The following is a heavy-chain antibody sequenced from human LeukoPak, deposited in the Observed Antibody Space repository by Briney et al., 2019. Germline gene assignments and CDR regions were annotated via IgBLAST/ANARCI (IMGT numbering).Heavy chain of an antibody. Sequence: GGSLRLSCAASGFTFSSYAMSWVRQAPGKGQEWVSAITGSGGSTYYADSVKGRFTISRDNSKNTLYLQLNSLRAEDTAVYYCSKYCRGGSCYTPGEHYYGMDVWGQGTTVTVSS. J-gene: IGHJ6*02. CDR1: GFTFSSYA. CDR3: SKYCRGGSCYTPGEHYYGMDV. D-gene: IGHD2-15*01. V-gene: IGHV3-23*01. CDR2: ITGSGGST.